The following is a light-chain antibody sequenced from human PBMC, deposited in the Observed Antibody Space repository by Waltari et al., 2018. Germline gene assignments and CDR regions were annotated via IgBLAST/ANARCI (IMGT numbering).Light chain of an antibody. CDR1: QSVSNL. Sequence: DIQMTQSPSTLSASVGDRVTITCRASQSVSNLLAWYQQKPGKAPKFLIYTVSVLEGGVPSRFSGSGSGTEFSLTINNLQPDDFATYFCQQYNGYPLTFGGGTKVEIK. CDR3: QQYNGYPLT. CDR2: TVS. V-gene: IGKV1-5*03. J-gene: IGKJ4*01.